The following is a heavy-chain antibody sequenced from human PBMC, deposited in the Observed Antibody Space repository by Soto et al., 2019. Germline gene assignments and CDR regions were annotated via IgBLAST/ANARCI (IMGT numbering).Heavy chain of an antibody. J-gene: IGHJ4*02. D-gene: IGHD1-1*01. CDR2: ISGSGGST. V-gene: IGHV3-23*01. Sequence: GGSLRLSCAASGFTFSSYARSWVRQAPGKGLEWVSAISGSGGSTYYEDSVKGRFTISRNNSKNTLYLQMNSLRAEDTAVYYCANDRGALWRFDYWGQGTLVTVSS. CDR3: ANDRGALWRFDY. CDR1: GFTFSSYA.